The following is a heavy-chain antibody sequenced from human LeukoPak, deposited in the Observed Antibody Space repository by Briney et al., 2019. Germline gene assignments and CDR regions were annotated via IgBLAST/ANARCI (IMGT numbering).Heavy chain of an antibody. CDR1: GGSISSSSYY. D-gene: IGHD3-3*01. J-gene: IGHJ2*01. CDR2: IYYSGST. Sequence: PSETLSLTCTVSGGSISSSSYYWGWIRQPPGKGLEWIGSIYYSGSTYYNPSLKSRVTISVDTSKNQFSLKLSSVTAADTAVYYCARVRPPRTKSGVPPPSYWYFDLWGRGTLVTVSS. CDR3: ARVRPPRTKSGVPPPSYWYFDL. V-gene: IGHV4-39*07.